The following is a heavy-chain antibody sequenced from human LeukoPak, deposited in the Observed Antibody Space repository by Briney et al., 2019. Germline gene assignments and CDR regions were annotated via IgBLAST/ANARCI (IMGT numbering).Heavy chain of an antibody. D-gene: IGHD6-13*01. Sequence: GASVKASCKASGYTFTTYPMNWVRQAPGQGLEWMGWINTNTGNPTYAQGFTGRFVFSLDTSVSTAYLQISSLKADDTAVYYCARDPYTSSSWYRGRANNWFDPWGQGTLVTVSS. CDR1: GYTFTTYP. J-gene: IGHJ5*02. CDR3: ARDPYTSSSWYRGRANNWFDP. CDR2: INTNTGNP. V-gene: IGHV7-4-1*02.